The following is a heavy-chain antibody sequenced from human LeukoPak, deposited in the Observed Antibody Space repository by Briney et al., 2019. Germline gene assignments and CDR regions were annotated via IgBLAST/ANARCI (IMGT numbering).Heavy chain of an antibody. J-gene: IGHJ4*02. V-gene: IGHV3-30*01. Sequence: GGSLRLSCAASGFTFSSYALHWVRQAPGKGLEWVAIISSNPDNKYYADSVKGRFTISRDTSKNTLYLQMNSLRPEDTAVYYCARDAHSIGSYLDYWGQGTLVAVSS. CDR2: ISSNPDNK. CDR3: ARDAHSIGSYLDY. D-gene: IGHD1-26*01. CDR1: GFTFSSYA.